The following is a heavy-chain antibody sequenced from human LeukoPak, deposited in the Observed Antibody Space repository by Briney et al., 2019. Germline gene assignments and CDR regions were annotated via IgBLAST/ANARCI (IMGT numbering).Heavy chain of an antibody. J-gene: IGHJ6*03. CDR1: GGSISSSSYY. CDR2: IYYSGST. V-gene: IGHV4-39*07. CDR3: ARGGYSSGRVYYMDV. Sequence: SETLSLTCTVSGGSISSSSYYWGWIRQPPGKGLEWIGSIYYSGSTYYNPSLKSRVTISVDTSKNQFSLKLSSVTAADTAVYYCARGGYSSGRVYYMDVWGKGTTVTVSS. D-gene: IGHD6-19*01.